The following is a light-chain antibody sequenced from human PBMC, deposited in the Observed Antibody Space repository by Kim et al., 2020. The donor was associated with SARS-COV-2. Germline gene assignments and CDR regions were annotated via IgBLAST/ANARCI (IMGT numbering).Light chain of an antibody. J-gene: IGKJ4*01. V-gene: IGKV1-5*03. CDR1: QSISSW. Sequence: DIQMTQSPSTLSASVGDRVTITCRASQSISSWLAWYQQKPGKAPKLLIYTTSNLESGVPSRFSGSGSGTEFTLTISSLQPDDFAAYYCQQYNRYPLTFGGGTRV. CDR2: TTS. CDR3: QQYNRYPLT.